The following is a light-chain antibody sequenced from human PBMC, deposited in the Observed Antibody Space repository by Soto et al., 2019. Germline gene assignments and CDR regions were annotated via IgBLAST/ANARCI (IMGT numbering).Light chain of an antibody. CDR3: RSYTSSSTLYV. Sequence: QSALTQPASVSGSPGQSITISCTGTSSDVGGSNYVSWYQQHPGKAPKLMIYDVSNRPSRVSNRFSGSKSGNTASLTISGLQAEDEADYYCRSYTSSSTLYVFGTGTKVTVL. CDR2: DVS. V-gene: IGLV2-14*01. CDR1: SSDVGGSNY. J-gene: IGLJ1*01.